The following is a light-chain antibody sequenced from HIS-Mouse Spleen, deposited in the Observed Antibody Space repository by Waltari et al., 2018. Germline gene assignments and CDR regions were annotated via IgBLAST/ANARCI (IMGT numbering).Light chain of an antibody. Sequence: DIVMTQSPDSLAVSLGERATINCKSSQSVLYSSNNKNYLAWYQQKPGQPPKLRIYWASTRESGVPDRVGGRGSGTDFTLTISSLQAEDVAVYYCQQYYSTPYTFGQGTKLEIK. J-gene: IGKJ2*01. V-gene: IGKV4-1*01. CDR2: WAS. CDR1: QSVLYSSNNKNY. CDR3: QQYYSTPYT.